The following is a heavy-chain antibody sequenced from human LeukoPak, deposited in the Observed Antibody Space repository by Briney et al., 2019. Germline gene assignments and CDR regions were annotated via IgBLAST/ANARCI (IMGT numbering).Heavy chain of an antibody. Sequence: GGSLRLSCAASGFTFSSYGMHWVRQAPGKGLEWVTFIRYDGSNKYYADSVKGRFTISRDNSKNTLYLQMNSLRAEDTAVYYCARDLDTTVYFDYWGQGTLVTVSS. V-gene: IGHV3-30*02. D-gene: IGHD5-18*01. J-gene: IGHJ4*02. CDR2: IRYDGSNK. CDR3: ARDLDTTVYFDY. CDR1: GFTFSSYG.